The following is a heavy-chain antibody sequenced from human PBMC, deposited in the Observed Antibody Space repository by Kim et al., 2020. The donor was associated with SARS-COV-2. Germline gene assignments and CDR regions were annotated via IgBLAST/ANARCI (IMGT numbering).Heavy chain of an antibody. CDR3: ARDELTYDDYFNFSDDA. CDR1: GYTFTSHA. Sequence: ASVKVSCKASGYTFTSHAINWVRQAPGQGLEWMGWINPNPGIPNYAQGFPGRDAFTSDTSASTAFLQLICLKSEDTAVYYCARDELTYDDYFNFSDDA. CDR2: INPNPGIP. D-gene: IGHD4-17*01. V-gene: IGHV7-4-1*02. J-gene: IGHJ3*01.